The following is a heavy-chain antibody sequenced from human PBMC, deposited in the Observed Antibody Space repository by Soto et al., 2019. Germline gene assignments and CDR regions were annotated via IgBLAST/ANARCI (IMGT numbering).Heavy chain of an antibody. CDR2: ITPMFGTA. J-gene: IGHJ2*01. D-gene: IGHD6-19*01. CDR3: AQTLGSAVAGPGRFDL. Sequence: QVQLVQSGAEVKKPGSSVKVSCKASGGTFSRYAISWVRQAPGQGLEWMGGITPMFGTANYAQKVQGRVTTTADQSTSTVHMELRRLRSEDTAVYYCAQTLGSAVAGPGRFDLWGRGTLVIVSS. V-gene: IGHV1-69*12. CDR1: GGTFSRYA.